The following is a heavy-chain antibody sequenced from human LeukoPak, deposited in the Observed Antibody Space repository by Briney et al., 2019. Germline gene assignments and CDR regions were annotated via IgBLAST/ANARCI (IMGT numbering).Heavy chain of an antibody. CDR1: GFTFSSYA. CDR2: ISYDGSNK. D-gene: IGHD3-3*02. J-gene: IGHJ4*02. CDR3: AKDGAFSHHPN. Sequence: GGSLRLSCAASGFTFSSYAMHWVRQAPGKGLEWVAVISYDGSNKYYADSVKGRFTISRDNSKNTVYLQMNSLRAEDTAVYYCAKDGAFSHHPNWGQGTLVTVSS. V-gene: IGHV3-30-3*01.